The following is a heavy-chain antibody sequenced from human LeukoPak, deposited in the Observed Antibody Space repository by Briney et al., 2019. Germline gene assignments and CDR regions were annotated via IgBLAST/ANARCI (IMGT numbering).Heavy chain of an antibody. CDR3: ARDRSVYYYDSSGYYFLDY. J-gene: IGHJ4*02. CDR2: IKQDGSEK. CDR1: GFTFSSYW. V-gene: IGHV3-7*01. Sequence: GGSLRLSCAASGFTFSSYWMSWVRQAPGKELEWVANIKQDGSEKYYVDSVKGRFTISRDNAKNSLYLQMNSLRAEDTAVYYCARDRSVYYYDSSGYYFLDYWGQGTLVIVSS. D-gene: IGHD3-22*01.